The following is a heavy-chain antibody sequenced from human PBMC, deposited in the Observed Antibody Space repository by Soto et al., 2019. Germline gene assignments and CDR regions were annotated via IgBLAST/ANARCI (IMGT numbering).Heavy chain of an antibody. D-gene: IGHD5-18*01. CDR3: ARSGYSYGFVYMDV. Sequence: ASVKVSCKASGYTFTSYDINWVRQATGQGLEWMGWMNPNSGNTGYAQKFQGRVTMTRNTSINTAYMELSSLRSDDTAVYYCARSGYSYGFVYMDVCAKGTTVTVSS. CDR1: GYTFTSYD. V-gene: IGHV1-8*01. J-gene: IGHJ6*03. CDR2: MNPNSGNT.